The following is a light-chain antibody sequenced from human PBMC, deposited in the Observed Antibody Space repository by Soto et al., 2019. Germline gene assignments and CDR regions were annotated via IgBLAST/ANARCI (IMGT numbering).Light chain of an antibody. CDR1: RSDVGNYNF. CDR2: EVN. J-gene: IGLJ3*02. Sequence: QSALTQPASVSGSPGQSITISCTGTRSDVGNYNFVSWYQQHPGKAPRLMLYEVNNRPSGVSNRFSASKSGNTAALTIAGLQAEDEADYYCTSYTTAKTWRFGGGTKLTVL. CDR3: TSYTTAKTWR. V-gene: IGLV2-14*01.